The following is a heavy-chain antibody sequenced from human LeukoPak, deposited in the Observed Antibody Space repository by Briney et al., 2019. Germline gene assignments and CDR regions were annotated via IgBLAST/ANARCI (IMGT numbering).Heavy chain of an antibody. J-gene: IGHJ5*02. D-gene: IGHD1-20*01. Sequence: GGSLRLSCAASGFTFSTYAMSWVRQAPGKGLEWVSAISDTTYYADSVKGRFTISRDNSKNTLYLQMNSLRAEDTAVYYCAKAQAITGRNLFDPWGQGTLVIVSS. CDR1: GFTFSTYA. CDR3: AKAQAITGRNLFDP. CDR2: ISDTT. V-gene: IGHV3-23*01.